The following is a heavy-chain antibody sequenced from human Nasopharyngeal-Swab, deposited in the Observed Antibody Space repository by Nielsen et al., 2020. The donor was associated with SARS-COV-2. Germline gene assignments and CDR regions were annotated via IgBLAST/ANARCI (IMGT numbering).Heavy chain of an antibody. Sequence: ASVKVSCKASGYTFTTYAMNWVRQAPGQGLEWMGWINTNTGNPTYAQGFTGRFAFSLDTSVSTAYLQISSLKAEDTAVYYCARDLRTDAFDIWGEGTMVTVSS. CDR1: GYTFTTYA. J-gene: IGHJ3*02. V-gene: IGHV7-4-1*02. D-gene: IGHD4-17*01. CDR2: INTNTGNP. CDR3: ARDLRTDAFDI.